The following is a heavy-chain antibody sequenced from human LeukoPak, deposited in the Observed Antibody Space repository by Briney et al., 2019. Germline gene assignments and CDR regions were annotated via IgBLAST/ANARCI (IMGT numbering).Heavy chain of an antibody. CDR3: ARGGRRAGINWFDP. D-gene: IGHD6-13*01. J-gene: IGHJ5*02. CDR2: IYYSGST. V-gene: IGHV4-39*01. Sequence: SETLSLTYTVSGGSISSSSYYWGWIRQPPGKGLEWIGSIYYSGSTYYNPSLKSRVTISVDTSKNQFSLKLSSVTAADTAVYYCARGGRRAGINWFDPWGQGTLVTVSS. CDR1: GGSISSSSYY.